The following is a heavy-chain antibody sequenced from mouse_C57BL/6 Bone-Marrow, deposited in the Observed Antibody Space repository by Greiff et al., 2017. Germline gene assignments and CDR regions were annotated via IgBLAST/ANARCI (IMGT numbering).Heavy chain of an antibody. J-gene: IGHJ2*01. CDR3: ARIYYYGSSPFDY. CDR1: GYAFSSSW. D-gene: IGHD1-1*01. CDR2: IYPGDGAT. V-gene: IGHV1-82*01. Sequence: QVQLKESGPELVKPGASVKISCKASGYAFSSSWMNWVKQRPGKGLEWIGRIYPGDGATNYNGKFKGKATLTAAKSSSTAYMQLSSLTSEDSAVYLCARIYYYGSSPFDYWGQGTTLTVSS.